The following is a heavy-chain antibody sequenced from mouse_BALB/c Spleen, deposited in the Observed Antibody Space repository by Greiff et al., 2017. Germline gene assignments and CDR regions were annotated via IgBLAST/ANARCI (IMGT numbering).Heavy chain of an antibody. J-gene: IGHJ1*01. CDR2: IYPGDGST. CDR1: GYTFTSYY. D-gene: IGHD1-1*01. V-gene: IGHV1S56*01. CDR3: ARRYDYGSSDWYFDV. Sequence: VQLQQSGPELVKPGASVKMSCKASGYTFTSYYIHWVKQRPGQGLEWIGWIYPGDGSTKYNEKFKGKTTLTADKSSSTAYMLLSSLTSEDSAIYFCARRYDYGSSDWYFDVWGAGTTVTVSS.